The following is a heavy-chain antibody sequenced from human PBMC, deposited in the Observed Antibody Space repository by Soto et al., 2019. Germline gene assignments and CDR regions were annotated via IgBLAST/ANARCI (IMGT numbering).Heavy chain of an antibody. CDR1: GGSISSGAYY. V-gene: IGHV4-31*03. J-gene: IGHJ4*02. Sequence: QVQLQESGPGLVKPSQTLSLTCTVSGGSISSGAYYWSWIRQHPGKGLEWIAYIYYSGSTYYNPSLKGRVTISVDTSKNQFSLKLSSVTAADTAVYYCARGLLEWLFYFDYWGQGTLVTVSS. D-gene: IGHD3-3*01. CDR2: IYYSGST. CDR3: ARGLLEWLFYFDY.